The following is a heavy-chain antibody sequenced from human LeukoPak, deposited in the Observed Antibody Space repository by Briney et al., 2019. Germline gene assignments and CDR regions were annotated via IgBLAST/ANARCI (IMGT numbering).Heavy chain of an antibody. CDR1: GFTISSYG. Sequence: GRSLRLSCAASGFTISSYGMNWVRQAPGKGLEWVSSISGSGTYIFYADSLKGRFTISRDTAKNSLYLQMNSLRAEDTAVYYCARDHHSGSGRSFDYWGQGTLVTVSS. J-gene: IGHJ4*02. D-gene: IGHD3-10*01. CDR2: ISGSGTYI. V-gene: IGHV3-21*01. CDR3: ARDHHSGSGRSFDY.